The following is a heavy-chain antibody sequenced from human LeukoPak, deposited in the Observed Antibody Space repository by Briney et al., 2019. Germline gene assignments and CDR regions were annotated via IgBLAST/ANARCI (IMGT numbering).Heavy chain of an antibody. V-gene: IGHV1-18*01. D-gene: IGHD6-19*01. CDR3: ASDSAPAPQCSSGLTN. CDR1: GYTFTSYG. CDR2: ISAYNGNT. Sequence: ASVKVSCKASGYTFTSYGISWVRQAPGQGLEWMGWISAYNGNTNYAQKLQGRVTMTTDTSTSTAYMELRSLRSDDTAVYYCASDSAPAPQCSSGLTNWGQGTLVTVSS. J-gene: IGHJ4*02.